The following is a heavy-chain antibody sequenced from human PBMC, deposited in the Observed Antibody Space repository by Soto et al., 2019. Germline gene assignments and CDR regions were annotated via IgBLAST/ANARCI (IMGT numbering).Heavy chain of an antibody. CDR2: IHSTRSP. J-gene: IGHJ5*02. D-gene: IGHD4-17*01. V-gene: IGHV4-4*07. CDR3: ARSPAYGDYANLDT. Sequence: SLTCTVSGASVSKYYSNWISQPAGKGLEWIGRIHSTRSPNYNPSLKSRVTMSVDTSKNQFSLKLKLTSVTAADTAVYYCARSPAYGDYANLDTWGQGTLVTVSS. CDR1: GASVSKYY.